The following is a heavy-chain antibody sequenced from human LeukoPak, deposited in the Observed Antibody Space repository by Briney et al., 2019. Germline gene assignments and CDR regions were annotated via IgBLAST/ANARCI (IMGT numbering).Heavy chain of an antibody. CDR3: SKSVGVHAY. J-gene: IGHJ4*02. D-gene: IGHD1-1*01. CDR2: ISGSGAST. Sequence: ARSLRLSCAASGFTFSSYAMSWVRQAPGKGLEWVSAISGSGASTYYADSVKGRFTISRDNSKNTLYLQRNSLRAEDTAVYYCSKSVGVHAYWGQGTLVSVSS. V-gene: IGHV3-23*01. CDR1: GFTFSSYA.